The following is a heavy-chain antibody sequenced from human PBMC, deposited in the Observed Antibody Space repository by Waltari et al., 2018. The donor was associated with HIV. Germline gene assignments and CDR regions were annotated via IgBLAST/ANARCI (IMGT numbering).Heavy chain of an antibody. V-gene: IGHV3-21*01. CDR2: ISSTISST. D-gene: IGHD5-12*01. CDR3: VRVEFGGYAYGY. J-gene: IGHJ4*02. CDR1: GFTFSSYS. Sequence: EVHLVESGGGLVKPGGSLRLSCAASGFTFSSYSMNWVRQAPGKGREWVSSISSTISSTSYADSVKGRFTISRDNAKNSLYLQMNSLRAEDTAVYYCVRVEFGGYAYGYWGQGTLVTVSS.